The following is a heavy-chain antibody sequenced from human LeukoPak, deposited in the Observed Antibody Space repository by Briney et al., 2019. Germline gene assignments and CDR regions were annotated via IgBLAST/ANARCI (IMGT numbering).Heavy chain of an antibody. Sequence: GGSLRPSCAASGFTVSSNYMSWVRQAPGKGLEWVSVIYSGGSTYYADSVKGRFTISRDNSKNTLYLQMNSLRAEDTAVYYCARDERGFDGMDVWGQGTTVTVSS. CDR2: IYSGGST. D-gene: IGHD3-10*01. V-gene: IGHV3-66*01. CDR1: GFTVSSNY. CDR3: ARDERGFDGMDV. J-gene: IGHJ6*02.